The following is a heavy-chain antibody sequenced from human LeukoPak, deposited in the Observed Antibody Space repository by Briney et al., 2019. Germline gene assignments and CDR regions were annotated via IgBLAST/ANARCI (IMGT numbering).Heavy chain of an antibody. Sequence: GGSLRLSCAASGFTFSSYWMSWVRQAPGKGLEWVANIKQDGSGKYYVDSVKGRFTISRDNAKNSLYLQMNSLRAEDTAVYYCARDFGCSSTSCHQYFDYWGQGTLVTVSS. CDR1: GFTFSSYW. V-gene: IGHV3-7*01. CDR3: ARDFGCSSTSCHQYFDY. J-gene: IGHJ4*02. D-gene: IGHD2-2*01. CDR2: IKQDGSGK.